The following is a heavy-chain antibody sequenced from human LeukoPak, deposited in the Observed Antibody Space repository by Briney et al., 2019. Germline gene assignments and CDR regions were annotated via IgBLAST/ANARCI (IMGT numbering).Heavy chain of an antibody. D-gene: IGHD3-10*01. CDR2: IFYSGST. CDR3: AKSIGYGLIDI. J-gene: IGHJ3*02. V-gene: IGHV4-59*12. CDR1: SRSIINTH. Sequence: RSPCLSFACTVASRSIINTHRSWIRQPPGKGRGCIGYIFYSGSTPSGPSLRSGLPLSVDTSRNQFSLKLNSLTAADRAVFYFAKSIGYGLIDIWGQGTMVTVSS.